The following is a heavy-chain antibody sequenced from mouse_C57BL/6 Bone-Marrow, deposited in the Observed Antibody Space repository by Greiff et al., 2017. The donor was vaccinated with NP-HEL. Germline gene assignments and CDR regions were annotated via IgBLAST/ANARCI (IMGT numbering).Heavy chain of an antibody. CDR3: ARYGYTFAY. V-gene: IGHV1-64*01. J-gene: IGHJ3*01. CDR2: IHPNSGST. CDR1: GYTFTSYW. D-gene: IGHD1-2*01. Sequence: QVQLKQPGAELVKPGASVKLSCKASGYTFTSYWMHWVKQRPGQDLEWIGMIHPNSGSTNYNEKFKSKATLTVDKSSSTAYMQLSSLTSEDSAVYYCARYGYTFAYWGQGTLVTVSA.